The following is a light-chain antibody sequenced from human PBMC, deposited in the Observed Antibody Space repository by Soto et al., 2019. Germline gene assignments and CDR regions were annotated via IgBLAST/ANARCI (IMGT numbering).Light chain of an antibody. CDR1: QGINKF. J-gene: IGKJ2*01. CDR2: GAS. CDR3: QQLTNFRFT. V-gene: IGKV1-9*01. Sequence: IQLTQSPSSLSASVGDRVTITCRASQGINKFLAWYQQRPGKAPQLLVYGASTLQSGVPSRFSGSGSGTDFTLTISSLQPEDFATYYCQQLTNFRFTVGQGTKVDSK.